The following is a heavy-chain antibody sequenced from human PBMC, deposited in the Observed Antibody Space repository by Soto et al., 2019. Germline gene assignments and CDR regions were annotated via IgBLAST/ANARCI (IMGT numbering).Heavy chain of an antibody. J-gene: IGHJ4*02. CDR3: ERGRYGDY. Sequence: QVHLVQSGAEVKNPGASVKVSCKGSGYDFTTYGITWVRQSPGQGLEWMAWISAHNGNTNYAPNLQGRVTVTRDTSTRTAYIELRSLRSDDTAVYYCERGRYGDYWGQGALVTVSS. D-gene: IGHD1-1*01. V-gene: IGHV1-18*01. CDR1: GYDFTTYG. CDR2: ISAHNGNT.